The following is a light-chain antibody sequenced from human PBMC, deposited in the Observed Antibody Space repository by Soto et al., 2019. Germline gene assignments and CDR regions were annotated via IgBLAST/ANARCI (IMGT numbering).Light chain of an antibody. CDR1: QSVSSN. J-gene: IGKJ3*01. Sequence: EIVMTQSPATLSVSPGERATLSCRASQSVSSNLAWYQQKPGQAPRLLIYGASTMATGIPARFSGSGSGIEFTRTISSLQSEDFAVYYCQQYNNWPLFTFGPGTKVDIK. CDR2: GAS. V-gene: IGKV3-15*01. CDR3: QQYNNWPLFT.